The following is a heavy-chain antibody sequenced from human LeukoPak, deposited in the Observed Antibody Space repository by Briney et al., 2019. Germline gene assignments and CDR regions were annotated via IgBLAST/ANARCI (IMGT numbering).Heavy chain of an antibody. CDR1: GFTFTSYS. Sequence: PGRSLRLSCAASGFTFTSYSMNWVRQAPGKGLEWVSSISSSSSYIYYADSVKGRFTISRDNAKNSLYLQMNSLRAEDTAVYYCARGGYGYGRLDYWGQGTLVTVSS. CDR3: ARGGYGYGRLDY. CDR2: ISSSSSYI. J-gene: IGHJ4*02. V-gene: IGHV3-21*01. D-gene: IGHD5-18*01.